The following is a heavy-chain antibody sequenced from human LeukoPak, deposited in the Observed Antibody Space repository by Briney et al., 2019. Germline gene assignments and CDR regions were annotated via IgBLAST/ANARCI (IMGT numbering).Heavy chain of an antibody. CDR3: ARGREDIVVVPAASYYYYMDV. D-gene: IGHD2-2*01. V-gene: IGHV4-59*01. CDR2: IYYSGST. CDR1: GDSISSYY. Sequence: PSETLSLTCTVSGDSISSYYWSWIRQPPGKGLEWIGYIYYSGSTNYNPSLKSRVTISVDTSKNQFSLKLSSVTAADTAVYYCARGREDIVVVPAASYYYYMDVWGKGTTVTISS. J-gene: IGHJ6*03.